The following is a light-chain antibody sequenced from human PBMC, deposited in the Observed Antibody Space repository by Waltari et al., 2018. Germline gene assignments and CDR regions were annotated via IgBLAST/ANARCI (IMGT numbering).Light chain of an antibody. Sequence: IQLTQSPSSLSASVGDRVTITCRASQGIRSYLAWYQQKPEKNPKLLIDAASTLQSRVPSRFSGSGSGTDFTLTISSLQPEDFATYYCQQVNNYPLTFGGGTKVEIK. J-gene: IGKJ4*01. CDR1: QGIRSY. CDR3: QQVNNYPLT. V-gene: IGKV1-9*01. CDR2: AAS.